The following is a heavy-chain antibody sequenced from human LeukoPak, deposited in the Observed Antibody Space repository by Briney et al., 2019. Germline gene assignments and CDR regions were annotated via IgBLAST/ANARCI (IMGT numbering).Heavy chain of an antibody. CDR3: ARDSRYGSGDY. Sequence: GGSLRLPCAASGFTFSSYWMHWVRQAPGKGLVWVSPINSDGTITNYADSVKGRFTISRDNAKNTLYLQMNSLRAEDTAVYYCARDSRYGSGDYWGQGTLVTVSS. D-gene: IGHD3-3*01. CDR2: INSDGTIT. J-gene: IGHJ4*02. V-gene: IGHV3-74*01. CDR1: GFTFSSYW.